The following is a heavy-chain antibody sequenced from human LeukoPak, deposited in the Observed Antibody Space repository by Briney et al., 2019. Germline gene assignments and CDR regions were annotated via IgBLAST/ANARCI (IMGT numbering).Heavy chain of an antibody. CDR2: YSGST. Sequence: SETLSLTCTVSGGSISSSSYYWAWIRQPPGKGLEYIGSYSGSTYYNPSLKSRVTISVDTSKKQFSLNLSSVTAADAAVYYCARHARGTGYFDYWGQGTLVTVSS. J-gene: IGHJ4*02. CDR1: GGSISSSSYY. CDR3: ARHARGTGYFDY. D-gene: IGHD3/OR15-3a*01. V-gene: IGHV4-39*01.